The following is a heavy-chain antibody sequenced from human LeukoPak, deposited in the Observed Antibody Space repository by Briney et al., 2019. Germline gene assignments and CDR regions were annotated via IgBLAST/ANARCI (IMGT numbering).Heavy chain of an antibody. CDR2: IYYSGST. Sequence: SETLSLTCTVSGGSISSYYWSWIRQPPGKGLEWIGYIYYSGSTNYNPSLKSRVTISVDTSKNQFSLKLSSVTAADTTVYYCARVRDGYNYADYWGQGTLVTVSS. J-gene: IGHJ4*02. CDR3: ARVRDGYNYADY. CDR1: GGSISSYY. V-gene: IGHV4-59*01. D-gene: IGHD5-24*01.